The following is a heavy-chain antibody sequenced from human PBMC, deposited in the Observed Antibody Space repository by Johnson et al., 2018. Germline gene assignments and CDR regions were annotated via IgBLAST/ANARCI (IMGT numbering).Heavy chain of an antibody. V-gene: IGHV3-73*02. CDR3: TRHVEDSGSYYVGAFDI. Sequence: VQLQESGGGLVQPGGSLKLSCAASGFTFSGSAMHWVRQASGKGLEWVGRIRSKANSYATAYAASVKGRFTISRDEAKNTAYLQMNSLTTGAAAVYYCTRHVEDSGSYYVGAFDIWGQGTMVPVSS. CDR2: IRSKANSYAT. D-gene: IGHD1-26*01. CDR1: GFTFSGSA. J-gene: IGHJ3*02.